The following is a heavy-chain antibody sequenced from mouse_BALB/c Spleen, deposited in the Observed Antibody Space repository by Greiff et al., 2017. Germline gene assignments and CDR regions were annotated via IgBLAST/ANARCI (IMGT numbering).Heavy chain of an antibody. Sequence: EVQLVESGGGLVQPGGSLRLSCATSGFTFTDYYMSWVRQPPGKALEWLGFIRNKANGYTTEYSASVKGRFTISRDNSQSILYLQMNTLRAEDSATYYCARDTATWFAYWGQGTLVTVSA. D-gene: IGHD1-2*01. V-gene: IGHV7-3*02. CDR1: GFTFTDYY. CDR2: IRNKANGYTT. CDR3: ARDTATWFAY. J-gene: IGHJ3*01.